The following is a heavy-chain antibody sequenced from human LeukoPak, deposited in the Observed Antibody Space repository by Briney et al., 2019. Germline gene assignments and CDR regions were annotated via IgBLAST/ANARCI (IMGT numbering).Heavy chain of an antibody. CDR2: MNPNSGNT. V-gene: IGHV1-8*02. Sequence: ASVKVSCKASGGTFSSYAISWVRQAPGQGLEWMGWMNPNSGNTGYAQKFQGRVTMTRNTSISTAYMELSSLRSEDTAVYYCARGPRYSSGWYGYWGQGTLVTVSS. CDR3: ARGPRYSSGWYGY. D-gene: IGHD6-19*01. J-gene: IGHJ4*02. CDR1: GGTFSSYA.